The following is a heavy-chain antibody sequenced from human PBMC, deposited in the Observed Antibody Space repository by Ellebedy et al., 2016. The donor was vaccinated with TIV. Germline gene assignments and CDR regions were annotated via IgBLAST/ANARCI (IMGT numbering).Heavy chain of an antibody. CDR2: ISAYNGNT. CDR3: ARVGTTGYYYMDV. Sequence: ASVKVSCXASGYTFSSYGISWVRQAPGQGLEWMGWISAYNGNTNYAQKLQGRVTLTRDTSTGTAYMELRSLRSDDTAVYYCARVGTTGYYYMDVWGKGTTVTVSS. V-gene: IGHV1-18*01. J-gene: IGHJ6*03. D-gene: IGHD1-7*01. CDR1: GYTFSSYG.